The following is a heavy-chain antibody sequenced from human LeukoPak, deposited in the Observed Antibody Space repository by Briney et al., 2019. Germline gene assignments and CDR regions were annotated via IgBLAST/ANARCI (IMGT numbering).Heavy chain of an antibody. CDR2: INAGNGNT. D-gene: IGHD6-19*01. V-gene: IGHV1-3*01. CDR3: ARSGWYDPFDY. J-gene: IGHJ4*02. CDR1: GYTFTSYA. Sequence: ASVKVSCEASGYTFTSYAMHWVRQAPGQRLEWMGWINAGNGNTKYSQKFQGRVTITRDTSASTAYMELSSLRSEDTAVYYCARSGWYDPFDYWGQGTLVTVSS.